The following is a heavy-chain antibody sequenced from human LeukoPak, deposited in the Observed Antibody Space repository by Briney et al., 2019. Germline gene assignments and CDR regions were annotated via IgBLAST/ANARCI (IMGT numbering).Heavy chain of an antibody. D-gene: IGHD3-16*01. Sequence: PGGTLRLSCAASGLTFINAWMTWVRQAPGKGLEWVAVISYDGSDKYYPDSVKGRFTISRDNSENTLYLQIHSLRPEDTAVYYCARSLQITRNSFDFWGQGTLVTVSS. CDR2: ISYDGSDK. J-gene: IGHJ4*02. V-gene: IGHV3-30-3*01. CDR3: ARSLQITRNSFDF. CDR1: GLTFINAW.